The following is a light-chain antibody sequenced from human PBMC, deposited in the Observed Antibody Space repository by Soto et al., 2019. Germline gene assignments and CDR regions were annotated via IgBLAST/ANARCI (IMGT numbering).Light chain of an antibody. Sequence: IVLTQSPATLSFSPGEEATLSCRASLSIALDLAWYQQKSGQSPRLPIYDTSNRAHGIPDRFSSSASWTVFTHTISSLEPEDFAVYYCQQRATWPWTLGQGTEVDIK. CDR3: QQRATWPWT. CDR1: LSIALD. CDR2: DTS. V-gene: IGKV3-11*01. J-gene: IGKJ1*01.